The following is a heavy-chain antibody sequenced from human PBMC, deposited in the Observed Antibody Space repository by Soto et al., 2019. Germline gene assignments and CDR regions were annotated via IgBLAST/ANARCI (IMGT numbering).Heavy chain of an antibody. V-gene: IGHV4-30-4*01. D-gene: IGHD3-16*01. CDR1: GGSISSGDYY. CDR3: ATYIAGGRFDP. J-gene: IGHJ5*02. CDR2: IYYSGST. Sequence: SETLSLTCTVSGGSISSGDYYWGWIRQPPGKGLEWIGYIYYSGSTYYNPSLKSRVTISVDTSKNQFSLKLSSVTAADTAVYYCATYIAGGRFDPWGQGTLVTVSS.